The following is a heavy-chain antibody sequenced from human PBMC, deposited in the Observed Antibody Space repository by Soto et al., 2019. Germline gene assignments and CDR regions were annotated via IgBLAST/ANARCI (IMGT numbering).Heavy chain of an antibody. CDR1: GGSISSGGYS. Sequence: SETLSLTCAVSGGSISSGGYSWSWIRQPPGKGQEWIGYIYHSGSTYYNPSLKSRVTISVDRSKNQFSLKLSSVTAADTAVYFCARRRGFPYYYGMDVWGQGTTVTVSS. CDR3: ARRRGFPYYYGMDV. CDR2: IYHSGST. J-gene: IGHJ6*02. D-gene: IGHD5-12*01. V-gene: IGHV4-30-2*01.